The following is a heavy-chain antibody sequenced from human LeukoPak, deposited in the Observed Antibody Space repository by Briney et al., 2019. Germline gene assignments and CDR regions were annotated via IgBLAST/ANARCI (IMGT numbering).Heavy chain of an antibody. CDR2: ISGSGVYT. D-gene: IGHD5-24*01. CDR1: GFTFSTHA. V-gene: IGHV3-23*01. J-gene: IGHJ4*02. Sequence: GGSLRLSCAASGFTFSTHAMTWVGQAPGKGLEWVSSISGSGVYTYYADSVKGRFTISRDNSKNTLYLRMNSLRAEDTAIYYCTRVGYIDEGIDYWGQGTLVTVSS. CDR3: TRVGYIDEGIDY.